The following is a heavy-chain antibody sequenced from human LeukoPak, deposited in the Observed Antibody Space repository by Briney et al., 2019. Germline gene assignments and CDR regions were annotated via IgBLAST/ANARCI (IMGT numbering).Heavy chain of an antibody. D-gene: IGHD4-17*01. Sequence: ASVKVSRKASGYTFTGYYMHWVRQAPGQGLEWMGWINPNSGGTNYAQKFQGRVTMTRDTSISTAYMELSRLRSDDTAVYYCARDWDHNGDYDYWGQGTLVTVSS. J-gene: IGHJ4*02. CDR2: INPNSGGT. V-gene: IGHV1-2*02. CDR1: GYTFTGYY. CDR3: ARDWDHNGDYDY.